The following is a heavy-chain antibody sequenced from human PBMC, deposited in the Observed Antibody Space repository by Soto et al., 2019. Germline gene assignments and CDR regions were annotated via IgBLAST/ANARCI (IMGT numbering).Heavy chain of an antibody. CDR2: ITGSGSDT. V-gene: IGHV3-23*01. J-gene: IGHJ4*02. Sequence: HPGGSLRLSCAASGFTFYNYAMGWVRQAPGKGLEWVSAITGSGSDTYYVDSVKGRFTISRDNSKNTLYLQMNSLRVEDTAVYFCANDYFSSWGQGALVTVSS. CDR1: GFTFYNYA. CDR3: ANDYFSS.